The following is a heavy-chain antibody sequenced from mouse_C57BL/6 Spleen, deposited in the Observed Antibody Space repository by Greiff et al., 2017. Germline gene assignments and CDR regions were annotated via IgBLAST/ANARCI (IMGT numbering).Heavy chain of an antibody. Sequence: EVQLVESGGGLVKPGGSLKLSCAASGFTFSDYGMHWVRQAPGKGLEWVAYISSGSSTIYYADTVKGRFTISRDNAKNTLFLQMTRLRSEDTAMYYCARGYDGDYGFSFDYWGQGTPLTVSS. CDR3: ARGYDGDYGFSFDY. CDR2: ISSGSSTI. CDR1: GFTFSDYG. V-gene: IGHV5-17*01. J-gene: IGHJ2*01. D-gene: IGHD2-3*01.